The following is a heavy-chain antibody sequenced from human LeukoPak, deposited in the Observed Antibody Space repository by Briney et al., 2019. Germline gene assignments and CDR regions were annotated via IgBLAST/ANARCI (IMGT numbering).Heavy chain of an antibody. CDR2: IYYSGNT. Sequence: SQTLSLTCAVSGGSISSGGYSWSWIRQPPGKGLDWIGSIYYSGNTYYNPSLKSRVTISVDTSKSQFSLKLRSVTAADTAVYYCARAWVRGAMGYYFDFWGQGTLATVSS. D-gene: IGHD3-10*01. CDR3: ARAWVRGAMGYYFDF. CDR1: GGSISSGGYS. J-gene: IGHJ4*02. V-gene: IGHV4-39*07.